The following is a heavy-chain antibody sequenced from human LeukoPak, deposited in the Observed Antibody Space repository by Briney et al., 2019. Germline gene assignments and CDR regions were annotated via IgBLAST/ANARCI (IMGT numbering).Heavy chain of an antibody. CDR3: ARDRGSYDSSGYYMDV. J-gene: IGHJ6*03. Sequence: SVKVSCKASGGTFSSYAISWVRQAPGQGLEWMGGIIPIFGTANYAQKFQGRVTITADESTSTTYMELSSLRSEDTAVYYCARDRGSYDSSGYYMDVWGKGTTVTVSS. CDR2: IIPIFGTA. CDR1: GGTFSSYA. D-gene: IGHD1-26*01. V-gene: IGHV1-69*13.